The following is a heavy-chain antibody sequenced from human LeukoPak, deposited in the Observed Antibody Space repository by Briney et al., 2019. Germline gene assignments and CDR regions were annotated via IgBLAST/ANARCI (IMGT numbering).Heavy chain of an antibody. D-gene: IGHD3-3*01. CDR1: GGTFSSYA. J-gene: IGHJ6*03. V-gene: IGHV1-69*05. CDR2: IIPIFGTA. Sequence: GASVKVSCKASGGTFSSYAISWVRQAPGQGLEWMGGIIPIFGTANYAQKFQGRVTITTDESTSTAYMELSSLRSEDTAVHYCATRTIFGVVDETDCYYYYMDVWGKGTTVTVSS. CDR3: ATRTIFGVVDETDCYYYYMDV.